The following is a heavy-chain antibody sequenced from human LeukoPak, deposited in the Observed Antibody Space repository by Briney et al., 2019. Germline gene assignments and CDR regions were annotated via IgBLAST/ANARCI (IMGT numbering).Heavy chain of an antibody. V-gene: IGHV1-69*06. CDR1: GRTFSSYA. D-gene: IGHD3-10*01. J-gene: IGHJ3*02. CDR3: AGVHYYGSGSYYRGAFDT. Sequence: SVKVSCRACGRTFSSYAISWVRQAPAQAIEGMGGIISIFGTANYAQKYQGRVTITANKSTSTAYMELSSLRSEDTAVYYCAGVHYYGSGSYYRGAFDTWGQGTMVTVSS. CDR2: IISIFGTA.